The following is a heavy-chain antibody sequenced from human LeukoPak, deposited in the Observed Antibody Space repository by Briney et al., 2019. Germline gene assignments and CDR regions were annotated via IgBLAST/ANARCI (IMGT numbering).Heavy chain of an antibody. CDR3: ARDYGGSSPFDY. CDR2: ISYDGSNK. D-gene: IGHD4-23*01. V-gene: IGHV3-30*03. J-gene: IGHJ4*02. Sequence: SGRSLRLSCAVSGFTFSSYGMHWVRQAPGKGLEWVAVISYDGSNKYYADSVKGRFTIPRDNSENTLYLQMNSLRAEAPALYYSARDYGGSSPFDYWGQGTLVTVSS. CDR1: GFTFSSYG.